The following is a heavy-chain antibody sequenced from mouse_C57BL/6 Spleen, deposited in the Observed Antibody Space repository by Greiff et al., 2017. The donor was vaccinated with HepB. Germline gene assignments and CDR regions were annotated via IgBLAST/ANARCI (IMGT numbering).Heavy chain of an antibody. Sequence: QVQLQQPGAELVRPGSSVKLSCKASGYTFTSYWMDWVKQRPGQGLEWIGNIYPSDSETHYNQKFKDKATLTVDKSSSTAYMQRSSLTSEDSAVYYCARYDYDRWYFDVWGTGTTVTVSS. D-gene: IGHD2-4*01. V-gene: IGHV1-61*01. CDR2: IYPSDSET. CDR3: ARYDYDRWYFDV. CDR1: GYTFTSYW. J-gene: IGHJ1*03.